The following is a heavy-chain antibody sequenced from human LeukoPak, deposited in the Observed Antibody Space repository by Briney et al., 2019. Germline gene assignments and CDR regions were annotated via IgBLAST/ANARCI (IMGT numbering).Heavy chain of an antibody. CDR2: IYYSGST. CDR1: GGSISSYY. CDR3: ARIDYSNYAYYGMDV. J-gene: IGHJ6*02. Sequence: PSETLSLTCTVSGGSISSYYWSWIRQPPGKGLEWIGYIYYSGSTNYNPSLKSRVTISVDTSKNQFSLKLTSVTAADTAVYYCARIDYSNYAYYGMDVWGQGTTVTVSS. V-gene: IGHV4-59*01. D-gene: IGHD4-11*01.